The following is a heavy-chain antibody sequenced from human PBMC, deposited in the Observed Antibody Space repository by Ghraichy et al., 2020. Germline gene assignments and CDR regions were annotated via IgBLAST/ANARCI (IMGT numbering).Heavy chain of an antibody. J-gene: IGHJ4*02. CDR2: IYSGGNT. D-gene: IGHD3-22*01. V-gene: IGHV3-53*04. Sequence: GGSLRLSCAASGFTVSSNYMSWVRQAPGKGLEWVSVIYSGGNTYYADSVKGRFTISRHNSKNTLYLQMNSLRAEDTAVYYCASDFYDSSGYYYPSGYWGQGTLVTVSS. CDR3: ASDFYDSSGYYYPSGY. CDR1: GFTVSSNY.